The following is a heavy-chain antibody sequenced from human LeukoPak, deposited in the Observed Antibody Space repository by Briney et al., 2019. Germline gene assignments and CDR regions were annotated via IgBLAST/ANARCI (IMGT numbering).Heavy chain of an antibody. CDR2: INHSGST. Sequence: ETLSLTCAVYGGSFSGYYWSWIRQPPGKGLEWIGEINHSGSTNYNPSLKSRVTISVDTSKNQFSLKLSSVTAADTAVYYCARRGDYDFFDYWGQGTLVTVSS. CDR3: ARRGDYDFFDY. D-gene: IGHD3-3*01. CDR1: GGSFSGYY. J-gene: IGHJ4*02. V-gene: IGHV4-34*01.